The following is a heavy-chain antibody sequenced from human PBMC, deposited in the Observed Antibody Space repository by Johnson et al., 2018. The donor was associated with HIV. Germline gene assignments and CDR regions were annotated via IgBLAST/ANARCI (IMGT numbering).Heavy chain of an antibody. J-gene: IGHJ3*02. CDR2: IYSGGRT. CDR1: GFTVSSNY. V-gene: IGHV3-53*01. Sequence: VQLVESGGGLIQPGGSPRLSCAASGFTVSSNYMSWVRQAPGKGLEWVSIIYSGGRTYHADSVKGRFTLSRDNSKNTLYLQMNSLRAEDTAVYYCARDRGVFWNNDYKGDAFDIWGQGTMVTVSS. CDR3: ARDRGVFWNNDYKGDAFDI. D-gene: IGHD3-10*01.